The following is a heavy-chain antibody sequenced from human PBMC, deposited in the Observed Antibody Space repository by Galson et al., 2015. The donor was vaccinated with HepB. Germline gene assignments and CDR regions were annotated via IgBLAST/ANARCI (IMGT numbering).Heavy chain of an antibody. CDR3: ATDALTLAVVVGDDAFDI. CDR2: IKSKTDGGTT. CDR1: GFTFSDAW. J-gene: IGHJ3*02. Sequence: SLRLSCAASGFTFSDAWVSWVRQAQGKGLEWIGRIKSKTDGGTTDYAATVKGRFTISRDDSKNTLFLQMNGLKTEDTAVYHCATDALTLAVVVGDDAFDIWGQGTMVTVSS. V-gene: IGHV3-15*01. D-gene: IGHD2-15*01.